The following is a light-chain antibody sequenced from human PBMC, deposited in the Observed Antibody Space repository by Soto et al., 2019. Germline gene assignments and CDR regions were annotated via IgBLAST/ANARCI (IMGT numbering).Light chain of an antibody. Sequence: DIQMTQSPSTLSASVGSRVTITCRASQSISSWLAWYQQKPGKAPKLMIYKASSLESGVPSRFSGSGSGTEFTLTISSLQPDDFATYYCQQYNSQPYTFGQGTKLEIK. CDR3: QQYNSQPYT. CDR2: KAS. CDR1: QSISSW. V-gene: IGKV1-5*03. J-gene: IGKJ2*01.